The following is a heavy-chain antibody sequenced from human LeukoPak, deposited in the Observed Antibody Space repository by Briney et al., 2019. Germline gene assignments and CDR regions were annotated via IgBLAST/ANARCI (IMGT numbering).Heavy chain of an antibody. V-gene: IGHV3-74*01. CDR3: ARAIAGSRNAMDV. J-gene: IGHJ6*02. D-gene: IGHD1-20*01. CDR1: GFTFSSDW. CDR2: INSDGTTT. Sequence: GGSLRLSCAASGFTFSSDWMHWVRQDPGKGLVWVSRINSDGTTTNYADSVKGRFTISRDNAKNALYLQMNSLRAEDTSLYYCARAIAGSRNAMDVWGQGTTVTVSS.